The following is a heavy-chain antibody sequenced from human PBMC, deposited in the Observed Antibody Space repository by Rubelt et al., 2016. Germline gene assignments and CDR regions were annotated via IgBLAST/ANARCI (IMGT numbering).Heavy chain of an antibody. V-gene: IGHV6-1*01. CDR3: AGDRDGNFHL. CDR1: GDSVSGNSAT. CDR2: TYYKSKWYH. D-gene: IGHD1-1*01. J-gene: IGHJ5*02. Sequence: QVQLQLSGPALVKPSQTLSLTCAISGDSVSGNSATWNWIRQSPSRGLEWLGRTYYKSKWYHDYAVSVKSRITINPDASKNQDGLQVNALTPDDTAVDYCAGDRDGNFHLWGQGTLVTVSS.